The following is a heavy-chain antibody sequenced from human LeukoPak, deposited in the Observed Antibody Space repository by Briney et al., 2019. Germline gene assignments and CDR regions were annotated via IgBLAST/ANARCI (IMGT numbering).Heavy chain of an antibody. J-gene: IGHJ4*02. CDR3: ARVNRPPYYFDY. CDR2: IYYSGST. CDR1: GGSISSSSYY. Sequence: SETLSLTCTVSGGSISSSSYYWGWIRQPPGKGLEWIGSIYYSGSTYYNPSLKSRVTISVDTSKNQFSLKLSSVTAADTAVYYCARVNRPPYYFDYWGQGTLVTVSS. V-gene: IGHV4-39*01. D-gene: IGHD1-14*01.